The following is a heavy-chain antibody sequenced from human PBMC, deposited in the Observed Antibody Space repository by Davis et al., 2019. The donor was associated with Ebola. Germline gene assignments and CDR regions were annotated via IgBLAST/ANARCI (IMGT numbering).Heavy chain of an antibody. J-gene: IGHJ4*02. D-gene: IGHD2/OR15-2a*01. CDR2: ISVSSGYI. Sequence: GGSLRLSCVASGFTVSSNYMSWVRQAPGKGLEWVSSISVSSGYIYYEDSVKGRFTISRDNAKNSLYLQMNSLGAEGTAVYYCTRGRHSEPTYDDYWGQGTLVTVSS. CDR3: TRGRHSEPTYDDY. V-gene: IGHV3-21*01. CDR1: GFTVSSNY.